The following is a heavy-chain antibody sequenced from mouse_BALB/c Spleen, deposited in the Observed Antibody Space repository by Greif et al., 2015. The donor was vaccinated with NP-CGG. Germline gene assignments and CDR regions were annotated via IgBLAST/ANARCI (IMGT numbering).Heavy chain of an antibody. V-gene: IGHV3-6*02. D-gene: IGHD2-3*01. J-gene: IGHJ4*01. CDR2: ISYDGSN. CDR1: GYSITSGYY. Sequence: EVKLQESGPGLVKPSQSLSLTCSVTGYSITSGYYWNWIRQFPGNKLEWMGYISYDGSNNYNPSLKNRISITRDTSKNQFFLKLNSVTTEDTATYYCASFYDGYFYYAMDYWGQGTSVTVSS. CDR3: ASFYDGYFYYAMDY.